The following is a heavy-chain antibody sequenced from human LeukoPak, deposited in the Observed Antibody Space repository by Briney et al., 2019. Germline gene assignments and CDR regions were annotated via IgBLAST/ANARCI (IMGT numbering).Heavy chain of an antibody. Sequence: GGSLRLSCEASGFTFSSYSMNWVRQAPGKGLEWISYISTSTTTIYYANSVKGRFTISRDNAKKSLYLQMNSLRVEDTGVYYCAKRPFESSGPFDSWGLGTLVTVSS. CDR3: AKRPFESSGPFDS. J-gene: IGHJ4*02. CDR1: GFTFSSYS. CDR2: ISTSTTTI. V-gene: IGHV3-48*01. D-gene: IGHD2-15*01.